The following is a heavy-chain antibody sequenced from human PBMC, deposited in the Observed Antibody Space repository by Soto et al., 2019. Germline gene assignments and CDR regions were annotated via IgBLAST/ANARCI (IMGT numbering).Heavy chain of an antibody. CDR2: VIPMFGTA. D-gene: IGHD3-10*01. CDR3: AVGFKLDYYSLDV. V-gene: IGHV1-69*01. Sequence: QVQLVQSGAEVRKPGSSVKVSCRSSGGIFTASAISWVRQAPGQGPEWMGGVIPMFGTANYPQRFQGRVTNNADESTNTVYMQLSSLRSEDTAVYFCAVGFKLDYYSLDVWGQGTTVTVSS. J-gene: IGHJ6*02. CDR1: GGIFTASA.